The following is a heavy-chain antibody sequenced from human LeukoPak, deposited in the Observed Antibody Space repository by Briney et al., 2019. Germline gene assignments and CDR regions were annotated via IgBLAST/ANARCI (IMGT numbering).Heavy chain of an antibody. D-gene: IGHD3-22*01. Sequence: PGGPLRLSCAASGFTFSSYSMNWVRQAPGKGLEWVANIKQDGSEKYYVDSVKGRFTISRDNAKNSLYLQMNSLRAEDTAVYYCARVDSYYYDSSGYGNFDYWGQGTLVTVSS. V-gene: IGHV3-7*01. J-gene: IGHJ4*02. CDR3: ARVDSYYYDSSGYGNFDY. CDR2: IKQDGSEK. CDR1: GFTFSSYS.